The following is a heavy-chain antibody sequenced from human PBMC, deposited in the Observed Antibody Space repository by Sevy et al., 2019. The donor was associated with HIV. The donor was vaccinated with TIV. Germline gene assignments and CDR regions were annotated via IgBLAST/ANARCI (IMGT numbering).Heavy chain of an antibody. D-gene: IGHD3-22*01. CDR1: GGSISSGDYY. V-gene: IGHV4-30-4*01. J-gene: IGHJ4*02. CDR2: IYYSGST. Sequence: SETLSLTCTVSGGSISSGDYYWSWIRQPPGKGLERIGYIYYSGSTYYNPSLKSRVTISVDTSKNQFSLKLSSVTAADTAVYYCASTYYYDSSGYAMGGYWGQGTLVTVSS. CDR3: ASTYYYDSSGYAMGGY.